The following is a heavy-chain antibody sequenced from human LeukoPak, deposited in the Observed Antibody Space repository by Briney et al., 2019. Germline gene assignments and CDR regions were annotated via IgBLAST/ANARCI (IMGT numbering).Heavy chain of an antibody. V-gene: IGHV1-46*01. CDR1: GGTFSSYA. CDR2: INPSGGST. J-gene: IGHJ6*03. CDR3: ARGGAGPSGGTDNYYYYYMDV. Sequence: GASVKVSCKASGGTFSSYAISWVRQAPGQGLEWMGIINPSGGSTSYAQKFQGRVTMTRDMSTSTVYMELSSLRSEDTAVYYCARGGAGPSGGTDNYYYYYMDVWGKGTTVTVSS. D-gene: IGHD3-16*01.